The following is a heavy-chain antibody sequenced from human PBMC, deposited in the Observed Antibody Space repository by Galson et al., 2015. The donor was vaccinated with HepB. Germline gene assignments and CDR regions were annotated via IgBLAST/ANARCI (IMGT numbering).Heavy chain of an antibody. J-gene: IGHJ4*02. D-gene: IGHD4-17*01. CDR1: GFPFSNVW. CDR2: IKSRSDCETT. Sequence: SLRLSCAVSGFPFSNVWMSWVRQAPGKGLEWVGRIKSRSDCETTDYGAPVKGSFIIARDDSNNTLYLQMNTMKTEDTAVYYCTSAYGDYNSFPSGGHDFCGQGSLDTVPS. V-gene: IGHV3-15*01. CDR3: TSAYGDYNSFPSGGHDF.